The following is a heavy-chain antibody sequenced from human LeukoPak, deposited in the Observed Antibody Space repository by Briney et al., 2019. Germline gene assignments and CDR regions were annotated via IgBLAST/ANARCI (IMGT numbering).Heavy chain of an antibody. V-gene: IGHV3-23*01. CDR3: AKAPVGHCSGAFCYHFDS. CDR2: ISGDNPGT. J-gene: IGHJ4*02. D-gene: IGHD2-15*01. CDR1: GFTFSTYA. Sequence: PGGSLRLSCAASGFTFSTYAMSWVRQTPGKGPEWVAAISGDNPGTYHANSVKGRFTISRDNSKNTLHLQMSGLRAEDTARYYRAKAPVGHCSGAFCYHFDSWGQGTLVTVSS.